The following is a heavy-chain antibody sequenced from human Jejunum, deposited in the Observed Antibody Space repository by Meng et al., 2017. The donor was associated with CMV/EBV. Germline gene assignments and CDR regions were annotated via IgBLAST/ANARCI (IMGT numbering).Heavy chain of an antibody. CDR1: TFSDYY. J-gene: IGHJ6*02. Sequence: TFSDYYMSWIRQAPGKGLEWVSYISSSGSTIYYADSVKGRFTISRDNAKNSLYLQMNSLRAEDTAVYYCAKESGEYQMLSYYGLDVWGQGTTVTVSS. CDR2: ISSSGSTI. V-gene: IGHV3-11*01. D-gene: IGHD2-2*01. CDR3: AKESGEYQMLSYYGLDV.